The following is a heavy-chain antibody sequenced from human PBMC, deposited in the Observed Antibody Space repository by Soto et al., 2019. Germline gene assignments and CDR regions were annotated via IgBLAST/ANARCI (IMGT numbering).Heavy chain of an antibody. Sequence: QVQLVQSGAEVKKPGASVKVSCKASGYTFTSYGISWVRQAPGQGLEWMGWISAYNGNTNYAQKLQGRVTMTTDTSTSTAYMELRSLRSDDTAVYYCARDIIGYCSSTRCPEPNWFDPWGQGTLVTVSS. CDR1: GYTFTSYG. CDR2: ISAYNGNT. CDR3: ARDIIGYCSSTRCPEPNWFDP. V-gene: IGHV1-18*01. D-gene: IGHD2-2*01. J-gene: IGHJ5*02.